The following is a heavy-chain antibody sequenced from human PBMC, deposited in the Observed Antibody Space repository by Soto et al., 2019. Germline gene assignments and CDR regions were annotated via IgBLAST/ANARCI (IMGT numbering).Heavy chain of an antibody. CDR1: GFTFSSYA. CDR2: ISGSGGST. CDR3: VNDPSDFWIGYYAFDI. V-gene: IGHV3-23*01. D-gene: IGHD3-3*01. J-gene: IGHJ3*02. Sequence: GGSLRLSCAASGFTFSSYAMSWVRQAPGKGLEWVSAISGSGGSTYYADSLKGRFTISRDNSKNTLYLQMNSLRAEDTAVYSSVNDPSDFWIGYYAFDIWGQGTMVTVSS.